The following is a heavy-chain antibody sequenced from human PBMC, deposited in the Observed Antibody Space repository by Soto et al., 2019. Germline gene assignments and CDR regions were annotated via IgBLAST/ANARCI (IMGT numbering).Heavy chain of an antibody. V-gene: IGHV3-9*01. Sequence: EVQLVDSGGGLVQPGRSLRLSCVASGFTFDDFAMHWVRRAPGKGLEWVSSITRNGKIAGYADSVKGRFFISRDNAKNPLYLQKTSLRREDTASYYCAKGGPDAFCGGGRWFFESWGQGTQVTVSS. CDR2: ITRNGKIA. D-gene: IGHD2-21*01. J-gene: IGHJ4*02. CDR3: AKGGPDAFCGGGRWFFES. CDR1: GFTFDDFA.